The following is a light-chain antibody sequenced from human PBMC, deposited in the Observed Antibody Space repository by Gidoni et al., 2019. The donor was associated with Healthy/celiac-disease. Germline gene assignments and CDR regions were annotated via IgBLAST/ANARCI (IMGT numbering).Light chain of an antibody. V-gene: IGKV1-27*01. CDR1: QGISNH. CDR2: AAS. J-gene: IGKJ3*01. Sequence: IQMTQSPSSLSASVGDRVTITCRASQGISNHLAWYQQKPGKVPKLLIYAASTLQSGVPSRFSGSGSGTDFTLTISSLQPEDVATYYCQKYSSAPLFTFGPGTKVDIK. CDR3: QKYSSAPLFT.